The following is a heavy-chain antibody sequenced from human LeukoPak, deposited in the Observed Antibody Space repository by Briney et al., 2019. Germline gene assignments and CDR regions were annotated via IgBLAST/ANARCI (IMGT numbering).Heavy chain of an antibody. V-gene: IGHV3-7*03. J-gene: IGHJ4*02. D-gene: IGHD3-16*01. Sequence: GGSLRLSCAASGFTFSNYWLNWVRQAPGKGLEWVANIKNDGSEKYYVDSVKGGFTIPSDNAKNSLFLQMNSPRAEDTAVYYCARTRRGGGALDYWGQGTLVTVSS. CDR1: GFTFSNYW. CDR3: ARTRRGGGALDY. CDR2: IKNDGSEK.